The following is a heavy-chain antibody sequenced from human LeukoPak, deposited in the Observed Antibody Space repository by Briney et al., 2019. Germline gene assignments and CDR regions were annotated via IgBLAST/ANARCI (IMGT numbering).Heavy chain of an antibody. CDR1: GFHFSTYG. J-gene: IGHJ4*02. V-gene: IGHV3-21*01. CDR2: ISSSSSYI. D-gene: IGHD3-16*02. CDR3: ARLRQEGDYVWGSYRSPLHY. Sequence: PGMSLRLSCAASGFHFSTYGMHWVRQAPGKGLEWVSSISSSSSYIYYADSVKGRFTISRDNAKNSLYLQMNSLRAEDTAVYYCARLRQEGDYVWGSYRSPLHYWGQGTLVTVSS.